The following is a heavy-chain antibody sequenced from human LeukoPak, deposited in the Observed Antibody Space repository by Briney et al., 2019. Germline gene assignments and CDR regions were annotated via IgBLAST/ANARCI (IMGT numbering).Heavy chain of an antibody. CDR2: IKTDGSTS. CDR3: ARDPPISGSLWDY. Sequence: PGGSLRLSCAASGFTFSSYWMHWVRQAPGKGLVWVSRIKTDGSTSTYADSVKGRFTISRDNAKNTLYLQMNSLRAEDTAIYYGARDPPISGSLWDYWGQGTLVTVSS. J-gene: IGHJ4*02. D-gene: IGHD3-10*01. CDR1: GFTFSSYW. V-gene: IGHV3-74*01.